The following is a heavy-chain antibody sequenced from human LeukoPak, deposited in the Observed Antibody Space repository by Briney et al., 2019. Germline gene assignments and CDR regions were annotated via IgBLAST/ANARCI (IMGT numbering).Heavy chain of an antibody. Sequence: GASLKISCKGSGYRFTRYWIGWVRQLPGKGLEWRGIIYPGDSDTRYSPSFQGQVTISADKSINTAYLQWSSLKASDTAMYYCARLPNGYCSSTSCYARYYFDYWGQGTLVTVSS. CDR2: IYPGDSDT. CDR3: ARLPNGYCSSTSCYARYYFDY. J-gene: IGHJ4*02. D-gene: IGHD2-2*01. CDR1: GYRFTRYW. V-gene: IGHV5-51*01.